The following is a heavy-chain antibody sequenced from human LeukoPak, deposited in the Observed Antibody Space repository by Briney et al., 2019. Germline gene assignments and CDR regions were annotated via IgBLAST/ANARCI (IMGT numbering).Heavy chain of an antibody. CDR3: ARVRAGGMDV. CDR2: IYYSGSA. D-gene: IGHD4-23*01. J-gene: IGHJ6*02. CDR1: GGSISSYY. V-gene: IGHV4-59*01. Sequence: SETLSLTCTVSGGSISSYYWSWIRQPPGKGLEWIGYIYYSGSANYNPSLKSRVTISVDTSKNQFSLKLSSVTAADTAVYYCARVRAGGMDVWGQGTTVTVSS.